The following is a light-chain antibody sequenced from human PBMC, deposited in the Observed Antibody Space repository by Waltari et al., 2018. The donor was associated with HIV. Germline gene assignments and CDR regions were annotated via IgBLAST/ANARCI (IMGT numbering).Light chain of an antibody. CDR3: QSADSSGIYEI. CDR2: KDT. Sequence: SSELTQPPSMSVSPAQTARNTCSGDALPTQYAYWYQQKPGQAPVLIRYKDTERPSGIPERFAGSNSGTIATLTISGVQAEDEAAYYCQSADSSGIYEIFGVGTKVIVL. CDR1: ALPTQY. V-gene: IGLV3-25*03. J-gene: IGLJ2*01.